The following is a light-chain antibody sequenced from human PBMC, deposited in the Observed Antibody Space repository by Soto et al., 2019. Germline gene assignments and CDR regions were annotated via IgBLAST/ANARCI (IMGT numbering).Light chain of an antibody. J-gene: IGKJ1*01. Sequence: EIVLTQSPGTLSLSPGGRATLSCRASQSVSSSNLGWYQQKPGQAPRLLIYGASSRATGIPDRFSGSGSGTDFTLTITRLEPEDFAVYYCQQCGSSPWTFGQGTKVEIK. V-gene: IGKV3-20*01. CDR2: GAS. CDR1: QSVSSSN. CDR3: QQCGSSPWT.